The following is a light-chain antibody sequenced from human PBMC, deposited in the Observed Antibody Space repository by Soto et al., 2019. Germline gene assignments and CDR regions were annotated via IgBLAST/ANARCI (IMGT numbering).Light chain of an antibody. CDR3: QQYGRSPT. CDR1: QSVSSSY. J-gene: IGKJ4*01. V-gene: IGKV3-20*01. Sequence: EIVLTQSPGTLSLSPGERATLSCRASQSVSSSYLAWYQQKPGQAPRLLIYGASSRATGIPDRFSGSGSGTDFTITIRRLEHEDFALYYCQQYGRSPTFGGGTKVEIK. CDR2: GAS.